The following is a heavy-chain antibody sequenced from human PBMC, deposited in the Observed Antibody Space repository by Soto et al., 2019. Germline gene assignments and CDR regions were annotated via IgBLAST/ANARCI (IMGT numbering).Heavy chain of an antibody. V-gene: IGHV1-69*13. J-gene: IGHJ4*02. CDR1: GGTFSSYA. D-gene: IGHD6-13*01. CDR3: ARTPPRSSSHHAELDY. Sequence: SVKVSCKASGGTFSSYAISWVRQAPGQGLEWMGGIIPIFGTANYAQKFQGRVTITADESTSTAYMELSSLRSEDTAVYYCARTPPRSSSHHAELDYWGQGTLVTVSS. CDR2: IIPIFGTA.